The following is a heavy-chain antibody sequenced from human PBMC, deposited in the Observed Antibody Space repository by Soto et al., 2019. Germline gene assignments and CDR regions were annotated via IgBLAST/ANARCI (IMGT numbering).Heavy chain of an antibody. J-gene: IGHJ4*02. CDR3: ARNRDGYKKKPLDY. CDR2: INHSGST. V-gene: IGHV4-34*01. CDR1: GGSFSGYY. D-gene: IGHD5-12*01. Sequence: QVQLQQWGAGLLKPSETLSLTCAVYGGSFSGYYWSWIRQPPGKGLEWIGEINHSGSTNYNPSLKSRVTIPVDTSKNQFSLKLSSVTAADTAVYYCARNRDGYKKKPLDYWGQGTLVTVSS.